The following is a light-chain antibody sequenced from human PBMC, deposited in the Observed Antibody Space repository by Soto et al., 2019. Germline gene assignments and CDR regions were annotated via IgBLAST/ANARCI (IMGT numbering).Light chain of an antibody. CDR1: SSDIGLYTF. CDR2: DVS. CDR3: SSYGATSTL. V-gene: IGLV2-14*03. J-gene: IGLJ2*01. Sequence: QSALTQPASVSGSPGQSITIPCTGSSSDIGLYTFVSWYQQHPGKAPKLLIYDVSYRPSGISDRFSGSKSGNTASLTISGLQPEDEADYYCSSYGATSTLFVGGTKVTVL.